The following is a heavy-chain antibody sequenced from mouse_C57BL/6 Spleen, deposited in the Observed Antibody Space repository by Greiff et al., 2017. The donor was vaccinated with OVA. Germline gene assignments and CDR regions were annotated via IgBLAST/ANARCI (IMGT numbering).Heavy chain of an antibody. D-gene: IGHD4-1*01. V-gene: IGHV6-3*01. Sequence: EVKLVESGGGLVQPGGSMKLSCVASGFTFSNYWMNWVRQSPEKGLEWVAQIRLKSDNYATHYAVSVKGRFTISRDDSKSSVYLQMNHLRAEDTGIYYCTDITGTIFDYWGQGTTLTVSS. CDR3: TDITGTIFDY. J-gene: IGHJ2*01. CDR1: GFTFSNYW. CDR2: IRLKSDNYAT.